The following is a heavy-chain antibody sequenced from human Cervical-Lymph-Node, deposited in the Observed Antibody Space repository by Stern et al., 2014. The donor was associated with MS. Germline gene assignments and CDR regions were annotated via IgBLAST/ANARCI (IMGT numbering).Heavy chain of an antibody. CDR1: GGTFSTST. CDR3: ARVGAFCGRDCYSGYYGMDV. Sequence: QVQLLQPGAEVKKPGSSVKVSGKPSGGTFSTSTINWVRQTPGQGLEWMGGVIPIFGSTNYAQKFQDRVTITAVESTATAYMELDSLRSEDTAVYYCARVGAFCGRDCYSGYYGMDVWGPGTTVTVSS. D-gene: IGHD2-21*02. CDR2: VIPIFGST. V-gene: IGHV1-69*19. J-gene: IGHJ6*02.